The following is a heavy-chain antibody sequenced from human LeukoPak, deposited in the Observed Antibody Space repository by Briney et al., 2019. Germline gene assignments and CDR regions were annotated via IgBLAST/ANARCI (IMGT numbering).Heavy chain of an antibody. CDR2: ISSSGSTI. J-gene: IGHJ4*02. CDR1: GFTFSSYE. CDR3: ARGGSGYSYGYDY. V-gene: IGHV3-48*03. Sequence: PGGSLRLSCAASGFTFSSYEMNWVRQAPGKGLEWVSYISSSGSTIYYADSVKGRFTISRDNAKNSLYPQMNSLRAEDTAVYYCARGGSGYSYGYDYWGQGTLVTVSS. D-gene: IGHD5-18*01.